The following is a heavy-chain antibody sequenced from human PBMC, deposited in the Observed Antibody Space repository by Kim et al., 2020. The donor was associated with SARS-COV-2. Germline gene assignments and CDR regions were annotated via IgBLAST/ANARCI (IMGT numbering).Heavy chain of an antibody. J-gene: IGHJ6*02. CDR2: INHSGST. D-gene: IGHD1-26*01. CDR3: ARVFSGNIGGSYYYYGMDV. CDR1: GGSFSGYY. V-gene: IGHV4-34*01. Sequence: SETLSLTCAVYGGSFSGYYWSWVRQPPGKGLEWIGEINHSGSTNYNPSLKSRVTISVDTSKNQFSLKLSSVTAADTAVYYCARVFSGNIGGSYYYYGMDVWGQGTTVTVSS.